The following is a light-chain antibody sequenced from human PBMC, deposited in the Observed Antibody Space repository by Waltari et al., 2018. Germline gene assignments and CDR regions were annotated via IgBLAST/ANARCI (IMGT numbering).Light chain of an antibody. CDR3: QSYDSSLSGWV. J-gene: IGLJ3*02. V-gene: IGLV1-40*01. CDR1: SSNTGAGYE. Sequence: QSVLTQPPSVSGAPGQRVTISCPGSSSNTGAGYEVHWYQQLPGTAPKLLTYGNSNRPSGVPDRFSGSKSGTSASLAITGLQAEDEADYYCQSYDSSLSGWVFGGGTKLTVL. CDR2: GNS.